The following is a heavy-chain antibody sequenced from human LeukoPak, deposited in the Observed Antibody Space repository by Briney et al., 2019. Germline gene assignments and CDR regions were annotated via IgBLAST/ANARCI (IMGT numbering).Heavy chain of an antibody. CDR3: ARAPYSGGWYLMY. CDR1: GFTFSSYW. J-gene: IGHJ4*02. V-gene: IGHV3-7*01. CDR2: IRQDGNEQ. D-gene: IGHD6-19*01. Sequence: PGGSLRLSCAASGFTFSSYWMTWVRQAPGKGLEWVANIRQDGNEQYYMDSVKGRFTISRDNAKNSLFLQMNSLRAEDTAVYYCARAPYSGGWYLMYWGQGTLLRVSS.